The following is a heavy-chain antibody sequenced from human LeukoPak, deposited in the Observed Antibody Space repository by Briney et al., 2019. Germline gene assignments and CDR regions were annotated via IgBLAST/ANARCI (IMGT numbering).Heavy chain of an antibody. D-gene: IGHD6-19*01. CDR2: IRYDGSNK. V-gene: IGHV3-30*02. Sequence: SGGSLRLSCAASGFTFSSYGMHWVRQAPGKGLEWVAFIRYDGSNKYYADSVKGRFTISRDNSKNTLYLQMNSLRAEDTAVYYCAKYQSSGRHFDYWGQGTLVTVSS. J-gene: IGHJ4*02. CDR1: GFTFSSYG. CDR3: AKYQSSGRHFDY.